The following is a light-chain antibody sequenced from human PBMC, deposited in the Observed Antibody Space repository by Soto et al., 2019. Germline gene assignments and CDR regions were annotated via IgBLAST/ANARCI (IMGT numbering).Light chain of an antibody. J-gene: IGKJ4*01. CDR2: KAS. V-gene: IGKV1-5*03. CDR3: QQYDSYSPLT. CDR1: QSVSSW. Sequence: IQMTQSPSTLSASVGDTVTIACRASQSVSSWLAWYQQKPGKAPKLLIYKASSLQGGVPSRFSGCGSGTEFTLTISSLQPDDFATYYCQQYDSYSPLTFGGGTKVEIK.